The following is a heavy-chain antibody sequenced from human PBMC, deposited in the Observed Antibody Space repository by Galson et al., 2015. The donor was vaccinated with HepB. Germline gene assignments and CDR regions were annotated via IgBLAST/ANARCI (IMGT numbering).Heavy chain of an antibody. CDR3: AKGYGLFDS. V-gene: IGHV3-23*01. J-gene: IGHJ5*01. D-gene: IGHD5-18*01. CDR2: ISGNGDST. Sequence: SLRLSCAASGFAFDTHAMSWVRQAPGRGLEWISGISGNGDSTFYADSVKGRFTVSRDNSNNKLYPQMNSLRAEDAGLYFCAKGYGLFDSWGQGILVTVSS. CDR1: GFAFDTHA.